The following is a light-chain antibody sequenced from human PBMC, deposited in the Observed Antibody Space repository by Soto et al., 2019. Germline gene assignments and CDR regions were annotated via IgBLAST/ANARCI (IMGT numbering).Light chain of an antibody. J-gene: IGKJ1*01. CDR2: RAS. Sequence: EIELTQPPGTLSLSPGERATLSCRASQYVSSSFLAWIQQKPGLAPRLLIYRASSRATGIPDRFSGSGSGTDFTLTISRLAPEDFEVYYCQQYAGSPRTFGQGTKVDIK. CDR1: QYVSSSF. CDR3: QQYAGSPRT. V-gene: IGKV3-20*01.